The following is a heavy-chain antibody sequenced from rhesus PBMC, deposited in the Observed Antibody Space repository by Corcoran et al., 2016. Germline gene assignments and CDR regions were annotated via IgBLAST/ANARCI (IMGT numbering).Heavy chain of an antibody. D-gene: IGHD6-25*01. V-gene: IGHV4-160*01. CDR3: ARDADSGSWTRRFDV. CDR1: GYSIRRNY. CDR2: IYGSGGST. J-gene: IGHJ5-1*01. Sequence: QVQLQESGPGLVKPSEPLSLTCAVSGYSIRRNYWSWVPQPPGPGLEWIGNIYGSGGSTYYNPPLKRRVTISTDTSKNQFSLKLSSVTAADTAVYYCARDADSGSWTRRFDVWGPGVLVTVSS.